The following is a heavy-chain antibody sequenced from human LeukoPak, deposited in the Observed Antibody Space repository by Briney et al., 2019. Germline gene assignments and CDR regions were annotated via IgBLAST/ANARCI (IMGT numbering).Heavy chain of an antibody. CDR3: ASQRWLQSSIDY. J-gene: IGHJ4*02. V-gene: IGHV3-23*01. CDR1: GFTFSTYA. D-gene: IGHD5-24*01. Sequence: GGSLRLSCAASGFTFSTYAMTWVRQAPGKGLEWVSLISGTGGSTYYADSVKGRFTISRDNSKNMLYLQMNSLGTEDMAVYYCASQRWLQSSIDYWGQGTLVTVSS. CDR2: ISGTGGST.